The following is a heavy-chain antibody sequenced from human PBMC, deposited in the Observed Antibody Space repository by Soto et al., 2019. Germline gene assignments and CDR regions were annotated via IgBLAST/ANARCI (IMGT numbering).Heavy chain of an antibody. J-gene: IGHJ6*02. CDR2: IYHSGST. CDR3: ARGLGRLRLGELSLLSPYGMDV. D-gene: IGHD3-16*02. Sequence: SETLSLTCAVSGYSISSGYYWGWIRQPPGKGLEWIGSIYHSGSTYYNPSLKSRVTISVDTSKNQFSLKLSSVTAADTAVYYCARGLGRLRLGELSLLSPYGMDVWRQGTTVTVSS. CDR1: GYSISSGYY. V-gene: IGHV4-38-2*01.